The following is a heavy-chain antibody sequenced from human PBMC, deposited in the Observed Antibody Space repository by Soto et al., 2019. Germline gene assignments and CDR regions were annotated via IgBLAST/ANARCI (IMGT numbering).Heavy chain of an antibody. CDR1: GFTFSDHH. CDR2: IRNKANSDTT. Sequence: EVQLVESGGGLVQPGESTRLSCAVSGFTFSDHHMDWVRQAPGKGLEWVGRIRNKANSDTTEYAASVKGRFTISRDDSKNSVYLQMNSLNTEATATYYCGRVRGWRGGSNAFDFWGQGTLVTVSS. CDR3: GRVRGWRGGSNAFDF. V-gene: IGHV3-72*01. D-gene: IGHD3-16*01. J-gene: IGHJ3*01.